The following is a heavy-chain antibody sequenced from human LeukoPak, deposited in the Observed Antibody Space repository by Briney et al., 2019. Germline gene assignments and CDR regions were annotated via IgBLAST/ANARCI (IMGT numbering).Heavy chain of an antibody. CDR3: AKPNPRRVWFGELYYFDY. CDR1: GFTFSSYW. Sequence: GGSLRLSCAASGFTFSSYWMTWVRQAPGKGLEWVANIKQDGSEKYNVDSVKGRFTISRDNSKNALYLQMDSLRAEDTAVYYCAKPNPRRVWFGELYYFDYWGQGTLVTVSS. D-gene: IGHD3-10*01. J-gene: IGHJ4*02. V-gene: IGHV3-7*03. CDR2: IKQDGSEK.